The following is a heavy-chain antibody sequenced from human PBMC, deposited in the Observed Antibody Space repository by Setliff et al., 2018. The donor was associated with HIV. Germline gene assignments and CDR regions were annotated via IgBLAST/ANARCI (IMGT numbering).Heavy chain of an antibody. V-gene: IGHV4-61*09. D-gene: IGHD3-10*01. Sequence: PSETLSLTCTVSGDSISSGSYYWSWIRQPAGKGLEWIGHIYTSGSTNYNPSLKSRVTISVDTSKNQFSLKLSSVTAADTAVYYCARYGESHYYYYYYMDVWGKGTTVTVSS. CDR1: GDSISSGSYY. CDR3: ARYGESHYYYYYYMDV. J-gene: IGHJ6*03. CDR2: IYTSGST.